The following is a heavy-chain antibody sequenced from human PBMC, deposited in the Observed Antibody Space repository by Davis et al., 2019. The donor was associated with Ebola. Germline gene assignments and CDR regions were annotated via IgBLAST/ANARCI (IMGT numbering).Heavy chain of an antibody. D-gene: IGHD3-10*01. CDR2: INHSGST. CDR1: GGSSSGYY. J-gene: IGHJ6*02. Sequence: SETLSPTCAAHGGSSSGYYWSWIRQPPGKGLEWIGEINHSGSTNYNPSLKSRVTISVDTSKNQFSLKLSSVTAADTAVYYCASKRYGSGSYYYYYGMDVWGQGTTVTVSS. V-gene: IGHV4-34*01. CDR3: ASKRYGSGSYYYYYGMDV.